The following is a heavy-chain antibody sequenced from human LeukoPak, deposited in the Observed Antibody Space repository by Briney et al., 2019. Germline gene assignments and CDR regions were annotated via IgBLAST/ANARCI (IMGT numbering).Heavy chain of an antibody. V-gene: IGHV1-2*02. Sequence: SVKVSCKASGYTFTGYYMHWVRQAPGQGLEWMGWINPNSGGTNYAQKFQGRVTMTRDTSISTAYMELSRLRSDDTAAYYCARDMYSSGRVPFDYWGQGTLVTVSS. CDR2: INPNSGGT. J-gene: IGHJ4*02. CDR3: ARDMYSSGRVPFDY. D-gene: IGHD6-19*01. CDR1: GYTFTGYY.